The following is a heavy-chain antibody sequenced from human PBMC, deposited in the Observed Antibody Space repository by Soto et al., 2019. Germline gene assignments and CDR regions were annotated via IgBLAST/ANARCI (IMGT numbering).Heavy chain of an antibody. J-gene: IGHJ6*02. CDR2: IIPIFGTA. CDR1: GGTFSSYA. CDR3: ARNYGTAMVYYYYGMDV. Sequence: QVQLVQSGAEVKKPGSSVKVSCKASGGTFSSYAISWVRQAPGQGLEWMGGIIPIFGTANYAQKFQGRVTIDADESTSTAYMELSSLRSEDTAVYYCARNYGTAMVYYYYGMDVWGQGTTVTVSS. V-gene: IGHV1-69*12. D-gene: IGHD5-18*01.